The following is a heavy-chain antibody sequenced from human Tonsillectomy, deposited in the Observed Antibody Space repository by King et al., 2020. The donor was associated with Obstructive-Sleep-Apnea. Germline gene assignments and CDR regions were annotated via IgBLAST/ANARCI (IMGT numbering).Heavy chain of an antibody. CDR3: ARGSDSLGFYYYGMDV. D-gene: IGHD3-22*01. V-gene: IGHV4-39*07. Sequence: QLQLQESGPGLVKPSETLSLTCTVSGGSISSSSYYWGWIRQPPGKGLEWIGSIYYSGNTYYNPSLKSRVTISVDTSKNQFSLKLSSVTAADTAVYYCARGSDSLGFYYYGMDVWGQGTTVTVSS. CDR2: IYYSGNT. J-gene: IGHJ6*02. CDR1: GGSISSSSYY.